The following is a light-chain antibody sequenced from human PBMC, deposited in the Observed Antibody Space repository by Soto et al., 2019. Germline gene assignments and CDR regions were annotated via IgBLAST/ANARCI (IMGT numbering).Light chain of an antibody. CDR2: ESA. CDR1: QSVDKY. CDR3: QQRSNWPQT. J-gene: IGKJ1*01. V-gene: IGKV3-11*01. Sequence: EILLTQSPATLSSIPGERVTLSFGASQSVDKYLDWYQQKPCQAPRLLIYESANRATGIPARFSGSGSGTDFILTISSLEPEDVAVYYCQQRSNWPQTFGQGTKVDIK.